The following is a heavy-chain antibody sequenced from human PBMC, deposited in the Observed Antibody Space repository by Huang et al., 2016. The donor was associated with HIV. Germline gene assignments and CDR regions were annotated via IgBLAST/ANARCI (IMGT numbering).Heavy chain of an antibody. CDR2: IYHSGTA. CDR3: ARDLYSSGWHAFDT. J-gene: IGHJ3*02. Sequence: QLQLQESGSRLVRPSETLSLTCAVSGGSIISSGYSWSWIRQPPGKGLEWSGYIYHSGTASDHPSLKSRVTMSVDTSKDRFSLKLTSVTAADTAVYYCARDLYSSGWHAFDTWGQGTMVTVSS. V-gene: IGHV4-30-2*01. D-gene: IGHD6-19*01. CDR1: GGSIISSGYS.